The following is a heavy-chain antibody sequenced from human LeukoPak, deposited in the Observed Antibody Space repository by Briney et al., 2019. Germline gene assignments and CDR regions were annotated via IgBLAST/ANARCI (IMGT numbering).Heavy chain of an antibody. D-gene: IGHD3-22*01. V-gene: IGHV3-23*01. Sequence: GGSLRLSCAASGFSFSTYAMTWVRRAPGKGLEWVSGISGSGGSPYYADSVKGRFTISRDTSKNTLYLQMNSLRAEDTAVYYCAKAGYDSSGSFDFWGQGTLVTVSS. CDR2: ISGSGGSP. CDR3: AKAGYDSSGSFDF. J-gene: IGHJ4*02. CDR1: GFSFSTYA.